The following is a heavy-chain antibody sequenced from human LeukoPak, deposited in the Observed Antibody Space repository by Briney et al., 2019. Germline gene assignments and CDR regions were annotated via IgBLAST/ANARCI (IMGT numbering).Heavy chain of an antibody. CDR1: GFTFSSYG. CDR2: ISYDGSNK. CDR3: AKDWPERWLLNWLFDY. D-gene: IGHD5-24*01. Sequence: GGSLRLSCTASGFTFSSYGMHWVRQAPGKGLEWVAVISYDGSNKYYADSVKGRFTISRDNSKNTLYLQMNSLRAEDTAVYYCAKDWPERWLLNWLFDYWGQGTLVTVSS. V-gene: IGHV3-30*18. J-gene: IGHJ4*02.